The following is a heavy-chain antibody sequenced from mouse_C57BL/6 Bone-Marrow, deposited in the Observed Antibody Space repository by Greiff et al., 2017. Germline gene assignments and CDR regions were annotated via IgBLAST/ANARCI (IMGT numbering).Heavy chain of an antibody. J-gene: IGHJ2*01. CDR2: IHPNSGST. D-gene: IGHD2-2*01. Sequence: QVQLQQPGAELVKPGASVKLSCKASGYTFTSYWMHWVKQRPGQGLEWIGMIHPNSGSTNYNEKFKSKATLTVDKSSSTAYMQLSSLTSEDSAVYYCAREEATMVTTLFDYWGQGTTLTVSS. CDR1: GYTFTSYW. V-gene: IGHV1-64*01. CDR3: AREEATMVTTLFDY.